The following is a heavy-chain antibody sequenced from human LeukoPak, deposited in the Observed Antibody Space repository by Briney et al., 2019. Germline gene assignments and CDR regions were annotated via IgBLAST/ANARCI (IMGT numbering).Heavy chain of an antibody. Sequence: SETLSLTCTVSGGSISSYYWSWIRQPPGKGLEWIGYIYYSGSTNHNPSLKSRVTISVDTSKNQFSLKLSSVTAADTAVYYCARVTYYYDSSGYYPVFDYWGQGTLVTVSS. J-gene: IGHJ4*02. CDR1: GGSISSYY. V-gene: IGHV4-59*01. CDR3: ARVTYYYDSSGYYPVFDY. D-gene: IGHD3-22*01. CDR2: IYYSGST.